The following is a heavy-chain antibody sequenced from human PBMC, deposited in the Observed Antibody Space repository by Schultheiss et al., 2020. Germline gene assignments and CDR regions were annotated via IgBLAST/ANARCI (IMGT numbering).Heavy chain of an antibody. Sequence: SETLSLTCTVSGGSISSSSYYWSWIRQPPGKGLEWIGYIYYSGSTYYNPSLKSRVTISVDTSKNQFSLKLSSVTAADTAVYYCARDLYYDSSGYPSYYGMDVWGQGTTVTVSS. CDR2: IYYSGST. CDR3: ARDLYYDSSGYPSYYGMDV. D-gene: IGHD3-22*01. V-gene: IGHV4-30-4*01. J-gene: IGHJ6*02. CDR1: GGSISSSSYY.